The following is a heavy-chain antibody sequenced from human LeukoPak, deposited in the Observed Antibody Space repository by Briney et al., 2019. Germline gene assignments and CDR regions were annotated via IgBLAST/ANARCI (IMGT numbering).Heavy chain of an antibody. V-gene: IGHV1-18*01. CDR3: ARERSSYYDFWSGYYRDAFDI. D-gene: IGHD3-3*01. CDR2: ISAYNGNT. CDR1: GYTFTSYG. Sequence: ASVKVSCKASGYTFTSYGISWVRQAPGQGLEWMGWISAYNGNTNYAQKLQGRVTMTTDTSTSTAYMELRSLRSDDTAVYYCARERSSYYDFWSGYYRDAFDIWGQGTMVTVSS. J-gene: IGHJ3*02.